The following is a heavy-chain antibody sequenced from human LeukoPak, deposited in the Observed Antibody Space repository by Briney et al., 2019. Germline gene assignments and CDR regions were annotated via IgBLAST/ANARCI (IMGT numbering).Heavy chain of an antibody. D-gene: IGHD6-19*01. V-gene: IGHV3-21*01. CDR1: GFTFSSYS. J-gene: IGHJ4*02. CDR2: ISSSSYR. Sequence: GGSLRLSCAASGFTFSSYSMNWVRQAPGKGLEWVSYISSSSYRYYADSVKGRFSISTDNAKNSIYLQMNSLSAEDTAVYYCARGPSGWYPAFDFWGQGTLVTVSS. CDR3: ARGPSGWYPAFDF.